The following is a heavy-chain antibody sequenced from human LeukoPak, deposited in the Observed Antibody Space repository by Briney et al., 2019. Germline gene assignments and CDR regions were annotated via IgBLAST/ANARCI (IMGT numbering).Heavy chain of an antibody. CDR2: ISVHNGKT. CDR1: GYSFISYG. J-gene: IGHJ4*02. CDR3: AREREAAAGKGFDY. Sequence: ASVKVSCKASGYSFISYGVSWVGQAPGQGVEWMGWISVHNGKTKSAQKFQDRITMTSDTSTTTAYMELRSLRSDDTAVYYCAREREAAAGKGFDYWGQGTLVTVSS. V-gene: IGHV1-18*01. D-gene: IGHD6-13*01.